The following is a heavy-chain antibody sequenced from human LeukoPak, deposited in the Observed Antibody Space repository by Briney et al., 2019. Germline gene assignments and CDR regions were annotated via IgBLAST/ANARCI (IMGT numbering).Heavy chain of an antibody. J-gene: IGHJ4*02. CDR2: ISSSSSYI. Sequence: GGSLRLSCAASGFTFSSYSMNWVRQAPGKGLEWDSSISSSSSYIYYADSVKGRFTISRDNAKNSLYLQMNSLRAEDTAVYYCARDRVQLFDYWGQGTLVTVSS. CDR3: ARDRVQLFDY. V-gene: IGHV3-21*01. D-gene: IGHD5-18*01. CDR1: GFTFSSYS.